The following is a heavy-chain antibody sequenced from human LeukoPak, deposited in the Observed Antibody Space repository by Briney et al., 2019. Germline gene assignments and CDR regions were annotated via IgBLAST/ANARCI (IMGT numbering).Heavy chain of an antibody. CDR3: AKGERWLTMVRGGYFDY. V-gene: IGHV3-23*01. Sequence: GGSLRLSCAASGFTFSSYAMSWVRQAPGKGLEWVSAISGSGGSTYYADSVKGRFTISRDNSKNTLYLQMNSLRAEDTAVYYCAKGERWLTMVRGGYFDYWGQGTLVTVSS. D-gene: IGHD3-10*01. CDR1: GFTFSSYA. J-gene: IGHJ4*02. CDR2: ISGSGGST.